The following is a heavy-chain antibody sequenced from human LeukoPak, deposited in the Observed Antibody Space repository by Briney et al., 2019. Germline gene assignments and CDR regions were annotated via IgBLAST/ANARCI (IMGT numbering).Heavy chain of an antibody. CDR3: AYRTGFDY. D-gene: IGHD3-16*02. CDR2: ISISGEYT. CDR1: GLMFSNYA. J-gene: IGHJ4*02. V-gene: IGHV3-23*01. Sequence: GGSLRLSCVVSGLMFSNYAMSWVRQAPGKGLEWVSTISISGEYTYYPDSVKGRFTISRDNSKNTLYLQMNTLRAEDTAVYYCAYRTGFDYWGQGTLVTVSS.